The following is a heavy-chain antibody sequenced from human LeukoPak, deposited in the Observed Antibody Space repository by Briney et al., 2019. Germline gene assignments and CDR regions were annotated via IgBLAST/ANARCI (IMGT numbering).Heavy chain of an antibody. CDR3: ARDRGECSSGTCHSDYLDY. J-gene: IGHJ4*01. D-gene: IGHD2-15*01. CDR1: GFTFSSYG. V-gene: IGHV3-33*01. Sequence: RGSLRLSCAASGFTFSSYGMHWVRQAPGMAPEWVAIIWNDGGTKHAGSVKGRFTISRDNPKNMLYLEMHSLRAEDTAVYYCARDRGECSSGTCHSDYLDYWGHGTLVTVSS. CDR2: IWNDGGTK.